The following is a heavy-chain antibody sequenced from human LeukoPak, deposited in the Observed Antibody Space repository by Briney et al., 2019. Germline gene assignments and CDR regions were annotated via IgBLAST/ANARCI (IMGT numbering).Heavy chain of an antibody. CDR2: ISTDSGDA. D-gene: IGHD5/OR15-5a*01. J-gene: IGHJ5*02. Sequence: GASVKVSCKASGYPFTGYHVHWVRQAPGQGLEWMGRISTDSGDADIAQKFQGRVTMTRDTSISTAYMELSRLTSDDSAVYYCAGLGSTVKGRIDPWGQGTSVTVSS. V-gene: IGHV1-2*02. CDR3: AGLGSTVKGRIDP. CDR1: GYPFTGYH.